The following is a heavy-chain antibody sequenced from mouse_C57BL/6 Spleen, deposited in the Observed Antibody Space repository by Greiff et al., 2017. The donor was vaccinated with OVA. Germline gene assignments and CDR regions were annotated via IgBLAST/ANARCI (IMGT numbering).Heavy chain of an antibody. CDR2: INYDGSST. D-gene: IGHD4-1*02. J-gene: IGHJ2*01. CDR1: GFTFSDYY. CDR3: ARAQLGLYYFDY. V-gene: IGHV5-16*01. Sequence: EVQVVESEGGLVQPGSSMKLSCTASGFTFSDYYLAWVRQVPEKGLEWVANINYDGSSTYYLDSLKSRFIISRDNAKNILYLQMSRLKSEDTATYYCARAQLGLYYFDYWGQGTTLTVSS.